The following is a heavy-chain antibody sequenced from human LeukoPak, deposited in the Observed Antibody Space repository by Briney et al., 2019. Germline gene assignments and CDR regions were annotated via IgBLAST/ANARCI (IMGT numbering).Heavy chain of an antibody. Sequence: GGSLRLSCAASGFTFNSYAMSWVRQAPGKGLEWVSAISGTAGSTYYADSVKGRFTISRDNSKNTLYLQMNSLRAEDTAVYYCAQDKYSYGFGPFDYWGQGTLVTASS. D-gene: IGHD5-18*01. CDR1: GFTFNSYA. CDR3: AQDKYSYGFGPFDY. J-gene: IGHJ4*02. CDR2: ISGTAGST. V-gene: IGHV3-23*01.